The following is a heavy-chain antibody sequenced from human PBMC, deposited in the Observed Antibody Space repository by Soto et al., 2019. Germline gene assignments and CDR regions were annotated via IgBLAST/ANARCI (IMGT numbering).Heavy chain of an antibody. CDR1: GFTFGSYA. CDR3: VLGYKYGPQAFDI. J-gene: IGHJ3*02. D-gene: IGHD5-18*01. CDR2: ISGSGGST. Sequence: GGSLRLSCAASGFTFGSYAMNWVRQAPGKGLEWVSTISGSGGSTYYADSVKGRFTISRDSSKNTLYLQMSSLRAEDTAVYYCVLGYKYGPQAFDIWGQGTKVTVSS. V-gene: IGHV3-23*01.